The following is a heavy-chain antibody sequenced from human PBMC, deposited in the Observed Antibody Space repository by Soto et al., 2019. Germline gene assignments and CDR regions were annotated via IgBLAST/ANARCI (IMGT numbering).Heavy chain of an antibody. D-gene: IGHD2-8*01. CDR3: ARGCREIVARVSPIEYFQQ. CDR1: GYTFTSYY. V-gene: IGHV1-46*03. Sequence: QVQLVQTGAEVKKPGASVKLSCKTSGYTFTSYYIHWVRQAPGQGLEWMGIVNPGVGSTKYAQSSQGRVTMSRDTSSTTVYREVSSLRSEDTAVYYCARGCREIVARVSPIEYFQQWGQRTLVIVSS. J-gene: IGHJ1*01. CDR2: VNPGVGST.